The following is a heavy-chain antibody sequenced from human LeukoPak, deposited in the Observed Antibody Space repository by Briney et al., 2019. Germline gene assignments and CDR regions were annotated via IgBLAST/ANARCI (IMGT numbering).Heavy chain of an antibody. J-gene: IGHJ6*03. V-gene: IGHV4-39*07. Sequence: SETLSLTCTVSGGSISSSSYYWGWIRQPPGKGLEWIGSIYYSGSTYYNPSLKSRVTISVDTSKNQFSLKLSSVTAADTAVYYCAREASSSWYLSYYYYYMDVWGKGTTVTVSS. D-gene: IGHD6-13*01. CDR2: IYYSGST. CDR1: GGSISSSSYY. CDR3: AREASSSWYLSYYYYYMDV.